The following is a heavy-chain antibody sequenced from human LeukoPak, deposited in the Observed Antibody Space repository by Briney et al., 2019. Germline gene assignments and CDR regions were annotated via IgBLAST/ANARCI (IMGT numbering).Heavy chain of an antibody. Sequence: SETLSLTCTVSGDSISNYYWSWIRQPPGKGLEWIGYIYYSGSTNYDPSLKSRVTMSVDTSKNQFSLKLSSVTAADTAVYYCARELKVGNTGYYFYYWGPGTLVTVSP. CDR2: IYYSGST. CDR1: GDSISNYY. V-gene: IGHV4-59*01. CDR3: ARELKVGNTGYYFYY. J-gene: IGHJ4*02. D-gene: IGHD2/OR15-2a*01.